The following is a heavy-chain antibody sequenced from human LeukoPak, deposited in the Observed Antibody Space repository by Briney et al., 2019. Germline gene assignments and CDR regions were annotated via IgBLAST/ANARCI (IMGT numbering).Heavy chain of an antibody. V-gene: IGHV3-53*01. CDR3: ARSYYYDSSGYPTSFDY. D-gene: IGHD3-22*01. CDR1: GFTVSSNY. Sequence: GSLRLSCAASGFTVSSNYMSWVRQAPGKGLEWVSVIYSGGGTYYADSVKGRFTISRDNSKNTLCLQMNSLRAEDTAVYYCARSYYYDSSGYPTSFDYWGQGTLVTVSS. CDR2: IYSGGGT. J-gene: IGHJ4*02.